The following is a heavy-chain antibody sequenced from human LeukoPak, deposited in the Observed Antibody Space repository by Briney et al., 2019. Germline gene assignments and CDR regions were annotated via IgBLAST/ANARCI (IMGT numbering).Heavy chain of an antibody. Sequence: GASVKVSCKSSGYTFTDFAINWVRQAPGQGLEWMGIINPSGGSTSYAQKFQGRVTMTRDMSTSTVYMELSSLRSEDTAVYYCARDYGWFDPWGQGTLVTVSS. D-gene: IGHD3-10*01. CDR1: GYTFTDFA. V-gene: IGHV1-46*01. CDR2: INPSGGST. J-gene: IGHJ5*02. CDR3: ARDYGWFDP.